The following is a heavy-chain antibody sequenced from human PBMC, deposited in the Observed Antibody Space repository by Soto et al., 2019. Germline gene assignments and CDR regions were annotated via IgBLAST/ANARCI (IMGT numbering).Heavy chain of an antibody. CDR3: AREDCSSTSCYMAYYYYGMDV. V-gene: IGHV3-30-3*01. Sequence: PGGSLRLSCAASGFTFSSYAMHCVRQAPGEGLEWVAVISYDGSNKYYADSVKGRFTISRDNSKNTLYLQMNSLRAEDTAVYYSAREDCSSTSCYMAYYYYGMDVWGQGTTVTVS. D-gene: IGHD2-2*02. CDR2: ISYDGSNK. CDR1: GFTFSSYA. J-gene: IGHJ6*02.